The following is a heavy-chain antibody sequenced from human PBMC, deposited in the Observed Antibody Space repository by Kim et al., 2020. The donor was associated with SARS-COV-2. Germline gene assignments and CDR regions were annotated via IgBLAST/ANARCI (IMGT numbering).Heavy chain of an antibody. CDR3: ARAGEWLLFDACDL. V-gene: IGHV4-4*07. CDR1: GGSISSYY. CDR2: IYTSGST. J-gene: IGHJ3*01. D-gene: IGHD3-3*01. Sequence: SETLSLTCTVSGGSISSYYWSWIRQPAGKGQEWIGRIYTSGSTNYNHSRKSRVTMSVDTSKNQISLTLSSVTAADTAADYCARAGEWLLFDACDLWGQGTMVPVSS.